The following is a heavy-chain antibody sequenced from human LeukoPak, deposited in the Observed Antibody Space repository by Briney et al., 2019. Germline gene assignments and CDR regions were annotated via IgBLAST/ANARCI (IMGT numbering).Heavy chain of an antibody. CDR1: GFTLTNAW. Sequence: GGSLRLSCAASGFTLTNAWMGWVRQAPGKGLEWVGRIKGKTDGGTTDYASPVKGRFIISRDDSNNTLSLQMNNLKADDTAIYYCTTDHPIILWVGEHPPNWFDPWGQGTLVTVSS. V-gene: IGHV3-15*01. D-gene: IGHD3-10*01. CDR3: TTDHPIILWVGEHPPNWFDP. CDR2: IKGKTDGGTT. J-gene: IGHJ5*02.